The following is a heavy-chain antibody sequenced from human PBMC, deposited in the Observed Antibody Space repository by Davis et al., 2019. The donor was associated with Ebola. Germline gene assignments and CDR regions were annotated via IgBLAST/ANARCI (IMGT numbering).Heavy chain of an antibody. D-gene: IGHD3-3*02. J-gene: IGHJ4*02. V-gene: IGHV3-23*01. CDR3: ARGTSLARNFDY. CDR1: GFTFSSYA. CDR2: ISGSGGST. Sequence: PGGSLRLSCAASGFTFSSYAMSWVRQAPGKGLEWVSAISGSGGSTYYADSVKGRFTISRDNSKNTLYLQMNSLRAEDTAVYYCARGTSLARNFDYWGQGTLVTVSS.